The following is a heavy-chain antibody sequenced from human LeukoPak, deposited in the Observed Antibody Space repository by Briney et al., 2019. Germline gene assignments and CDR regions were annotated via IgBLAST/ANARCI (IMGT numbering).Heavy chain of an antibody. CDR2: IWYGGSNK. CDR3: ARGVHGSGSYYQYYFDY. V-gene: IGHV3-33*08. D-gene: IGHD3-10*01. CDR1: GFTFSSYG. J-gene: IGHJ4*02. Sequence: GRSLRLSCAASGFTFSSYGMHWVRQAPCKGLEWVAVIWYGGSNKYYADSVKGRFTISRDNSKNTLYLQMNSLRAEDTAVYYCARGVHGSGSYYQYYFDYWGQGTLVTVSS.